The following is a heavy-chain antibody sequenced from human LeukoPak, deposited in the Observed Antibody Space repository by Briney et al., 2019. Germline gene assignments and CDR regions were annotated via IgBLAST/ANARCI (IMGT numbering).Heavy chain of an antibody. CDR2: IWYDGSNK. CDR1: GFTFSSYG. V-gene: IGHV3-33*01. Sequence: PGGSLRLSCAASGFTFSSYGMHWVRQAPGKGLEWVAVIWYDGSNKYYADSVKGRFTISRDNSKNTLYLQMNSLRAEDTAVYFCARVAYGDYGVFDYWGQGTLVTVSS. J-gene: IGHJ4*02. CDR3: ARVAYGDYGVFDY. D-gene: IGHD4-17*01.